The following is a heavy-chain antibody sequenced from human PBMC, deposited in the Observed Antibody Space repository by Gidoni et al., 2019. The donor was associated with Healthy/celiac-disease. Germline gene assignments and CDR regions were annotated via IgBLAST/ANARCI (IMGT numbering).Heavy chain of an antibody. CDR3: ASFHYYDSSGYYYPILDYYYYGMDV. Sequence: EVQLVESGGGLVQPGGSLRLSCAASGFTFSSYWMSWVRQAPGKGLEWVANIKQDGSEKYYVDSVKGRFTISRDNAKNSLYLQMNSLRAEDTAVYYCASFHYYDSSGYYYPILDYYYYGMDVWGQGTTVTVSS. CDR1: GFTFSSYW. V-gene: IGHV3-7*01. D-gene: IGHD3-22*01. J-gene: IGHJ6*02. CDR2: IKQDGSEK.